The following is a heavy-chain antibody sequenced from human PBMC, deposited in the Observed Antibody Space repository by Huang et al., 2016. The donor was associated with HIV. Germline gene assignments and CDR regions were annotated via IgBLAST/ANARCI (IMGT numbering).Heavy chain of an antibody. CDR3: ARDHWYPLQNWFDL. J-gene: IGHJ5*01. V-gene: IGHV1-18*01. CDR2: ISAYNCNT. D-gene: IGHD1-1*01. CDR1: GYIFTKYG. Sequence: QVELVQSGAEVKRPGASVRVSCKAAGYIFTKYGINWVRQAPGHGLEWMGWISAYNCNTNYAEKFQGRVTLTRDTSATTAYMELRDVTSADTAVYYCARDHWYPLQNWFDLWGQGTLVTVSS.